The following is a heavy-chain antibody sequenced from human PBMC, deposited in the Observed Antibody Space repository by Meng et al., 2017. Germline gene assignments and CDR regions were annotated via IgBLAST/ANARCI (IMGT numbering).Heavy chain of an antibody. CDR2: IYYSGST. Sequence: QVQLQQWGAGLLKPSQTLSLTCTVSGGSISSGHYYWSWIRQPPGKGLEWIGYIYYSGSTHYNPSLKSRVIISLDMSKNQFSLKLSSVTAADTAVYYCARRGADYGAFDPWGQGTLVTVSS. D-gene: IGHD4/OR15-4a*01. CDR3: ARRGADYGAFDP. V-gene: IGHV4-30-4*01. J-gene: IGHJ5*02. CDR1: GGSISSGHYY.